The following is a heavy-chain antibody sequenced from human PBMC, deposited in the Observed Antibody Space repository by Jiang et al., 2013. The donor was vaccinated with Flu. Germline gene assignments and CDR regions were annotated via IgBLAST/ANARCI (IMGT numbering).Heavy chain of an antibody. J-gene: IGHJ2*01. CDR2: INPSGGST. D-gene: IGHD6-19*01. Sequence: SGAEVKKPGASVKVSCKASGYTFTSYYMHWVRQAPGQGLEWMGIINPSGGSTSYAQKFQGRVTMTRDTSTSTVYMELSSLRSEDTAVYYCARSIAVAGTFMYFDLWGRGTLVTVSS. CDR3: ARSIAVAGTFMYFDL. CDR1: GYTFTSYY. V-gene: IGHV1-46*01.